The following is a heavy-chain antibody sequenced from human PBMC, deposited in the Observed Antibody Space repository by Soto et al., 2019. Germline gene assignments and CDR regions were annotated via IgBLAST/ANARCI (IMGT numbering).Heavy chain of an antibody. CDR3: ARESEDLTSNFDY. CDR1: GFTFTRYS. J-gene: IGHJ4*02. V-gene: IGHV3-21*06. Sequence: GGSLRLSCAASGFTFTRYSMNWVRQAPGKGLEWVSSIGSTTNYIYYGDSMKGRFTISRDNAKNSLYLEMNSLRAEDTAVYYCARESEDLTSNFDYWGQGTLVTVSS. CDR2: IGSTTNYI.